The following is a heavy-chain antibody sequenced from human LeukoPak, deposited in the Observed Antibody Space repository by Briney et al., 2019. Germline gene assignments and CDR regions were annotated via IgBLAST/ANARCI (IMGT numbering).Heavy chain of an antibody. CDR1: GFTFSSYE. CDR2: ISSSSSSYI. D-gene: IGHD4-11*01. Sequence: PGGSLRLSCAASGFTFSSYEMNWVRQAPGKGLEWVSSISSSSSSYIYYADSVKGRFTVSRDNAKNSVYLQMNSLRAEDTAVYYCARDKWLTTTHYFDYWGQGTLVTVSS. CDR3: ARDKWLTTTHYFDY. V-gene: IGHV3-21*01. J-gene: IGHJ4*02.